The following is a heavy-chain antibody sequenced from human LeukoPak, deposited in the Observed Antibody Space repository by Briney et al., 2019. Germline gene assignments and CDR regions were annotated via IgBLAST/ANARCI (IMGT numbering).Heavy chain of an antibody. Sequence: GGSLRLSCAASGFTFSSHWMSWVRQAPGKGLEWVANIQQDGSDKNYVDSVKGRFTISRDNSKNTLYLQMNSLRAEDTAVYYCARDRFEGDYYDLWGQGTLVTVSS. V-gene: IGHV3-7*03. CDR3: ARDRFEGDYYDL. D-gene: IGHD3-22*01. J-gene: IGHJ4*02. CDR2: IQQDGSDK. CDR1: GFTFSSHW.